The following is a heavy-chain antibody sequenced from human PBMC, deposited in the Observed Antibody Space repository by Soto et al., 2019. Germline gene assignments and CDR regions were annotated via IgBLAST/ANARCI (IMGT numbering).Heavy chain of an antibody. J-gene: IGHJ4*02. CDR2: IYYSGST. V-gene: IGHV4-59*01. CDR3: ASFSSSSWYYFDY. CDR1: GGSISSYY. Sequence: PSETLSLTCTVSGGSISSYYWSWIRQPPGKGLEWIGYIYYSGSTNYNPSLKSRVTISVDTSKNQFSLKLSSVTAADTAVYYCASFSSSSWYYFDYWGQGTLVTVSS. D-gene: IGHD6-13*01.